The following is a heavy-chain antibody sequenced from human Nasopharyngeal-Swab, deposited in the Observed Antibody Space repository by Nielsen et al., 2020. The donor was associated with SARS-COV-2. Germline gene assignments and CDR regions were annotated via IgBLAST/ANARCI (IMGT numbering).Heavy chain of an antibody. V-gene: IGHV7-4-1*02. CDR1: VYTFTSYA. CDR3: ARDSPANRYSNHVDY. J-gene: IGHJ4*02. CDR2: INTNTGNQ. Sequence: SVKVSCKASVYTFTSYAMNWVRQAPGQGLEWMGWINTNTGNQTYAQGFTGRFVFPLDTSVITAYLQISSIKAEDTAVYYCARDSPANRYSNHVDYWGQGTLVTVSS. D-gene: IGHD6-13*01.